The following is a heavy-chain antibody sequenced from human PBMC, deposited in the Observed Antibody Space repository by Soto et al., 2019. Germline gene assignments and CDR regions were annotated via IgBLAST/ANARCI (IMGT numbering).Heavy chain of an antibody. D-gene: IGHD4-17*01. Sequence: GGSLRLSCAASGFTFSSYVMSWVRQTPGTGLGWVSSVNGRGVTYYADSVKGRFIISRDNSKNTVYLEMSSLRAEDTAVYYCAKILRDGLRTYDSWGQGTLVTVSS. V-gene: IGHV3-23*01. CDR2: VNGRGVT. CDR1: GFTFSSYV. J-gene: IGHJ4*02. CDR3: AKILRDGLRTYDS.